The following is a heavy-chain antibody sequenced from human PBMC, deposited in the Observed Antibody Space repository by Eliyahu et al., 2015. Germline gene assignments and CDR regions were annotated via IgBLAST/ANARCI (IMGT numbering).Heavy chain of an antibody. J-gene: IGHJ6*02. CDR2: IYRGGST. Sequence: EVQLVESGGGLVQPGGSLRLSCAASGFTVXSNYMSWVRQAPGKGLEWVSIIYRGGSTYYADSVKGRFTISRDNSKNTLYLQMNSLRAEDTAVYYCARDGEIGPNYYYGMDVWGQGTTVTVSS. V-gene: IGHV3-66*01. D-gene: IGHD3-10*01. CDR1: GFTVXSNY. CDR3: ARDGEIGPNYYYGMDV.